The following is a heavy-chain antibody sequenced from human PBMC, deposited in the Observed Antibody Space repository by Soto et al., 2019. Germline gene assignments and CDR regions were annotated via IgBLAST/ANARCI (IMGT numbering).Heavy chain of an antibody. J-gene: IGHJ6*02. V-gene: IGHV1-24*01. CDR2: FDPEDGET. CDR3: ASADGPWFGERQYHMDR. Sequence: ASVKVSCKVSGYTLTELCMHWVRQAPGKGLEWMGGFDPEDGETIYAQKFQGRVTMTEDTSTDTAYMELSSLRSEDTAVYYCASADGPWFGERQYHMDRRGQGTTVAVSS. D-gene: IGHD3-10*01. CDR1: GYTLTELC.